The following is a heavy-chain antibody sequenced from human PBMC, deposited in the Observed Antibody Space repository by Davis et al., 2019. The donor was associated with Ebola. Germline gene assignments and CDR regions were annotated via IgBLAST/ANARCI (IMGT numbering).Heavy chain of an antibody. CDR3: ARALTIFGVAVVGMDV. D-gene: IGHD3-3*01. V-gene: IGHV1-69*13. Sequence: SVKVSCKASGYTFTSYGISWVRQAPGQGLEWMGGIIPIFGTANYAQKFQGRVTITADESTSTAYMELSSLRSEDTAVYYCARALTIFGVAVVGMDVWGQGTTVTVSS. CDR1: GYTFTSYG. CDR2: IIPIFGTA. J-gene: IGHJ6*02.